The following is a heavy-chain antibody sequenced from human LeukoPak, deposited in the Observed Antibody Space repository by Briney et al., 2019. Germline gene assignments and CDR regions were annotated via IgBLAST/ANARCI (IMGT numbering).Heavy chain of an antibody. D-gene: IGHD6-6*01. V-gene: IGHV3-11*04. CDR1: GFTFSDYY. Sequence: GGSLRLSCAASGFTFSDYYMTWIRQAPGKGLECVASISSSGSYIYHADSVKGRFTISRDNARNSLYLQMNSLRLEDTAVYYCSRSSEYSTSSGQNLWGQGTLVTVSS. CDR2: ISSSGSYI. J-gene: IGHJ4*02. CDR3: SRSSEYSTSSGQNL.